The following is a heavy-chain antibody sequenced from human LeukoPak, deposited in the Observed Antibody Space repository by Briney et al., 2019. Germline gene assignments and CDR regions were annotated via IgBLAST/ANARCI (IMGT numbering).Heavy chain of an antibody. Sequence: GGSLRLSCTASGFTFGEYAMSWVRQAPGKGLEWVGFIRSKAYGGTTEYAASVKGRFAISRDDSKSIAYLQMNSLKTEDTAVYYCTRVAGNFFFFDYWGQGTLATVSS. V-gene: IGHV3-49*04. J-gene: IGHJ4*02. CDR3: TRVAGNFFFFDY. D-gene: IGHD6-19*01. CDR1: GFTFGEYA. CDR2: IRSKAYGGTT.